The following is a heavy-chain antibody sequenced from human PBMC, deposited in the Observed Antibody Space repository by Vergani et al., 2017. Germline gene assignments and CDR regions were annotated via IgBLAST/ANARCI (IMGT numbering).Heavy chain of an antibody. J-gene: IGHJ2*01. V-gene: IGHV3-9*01. CDR2: INWNSDSI. CDR3: VKDIAASGNYWYFDL. D-gene: IGHD6-13*01. Sequence: EVQLVESGGGLVQPGRSLRLSCAASGFTFDDYAMHWVRQAPGTGLEWVSGINWNSDSIAYSDSVKGRFTISRDNAKNSLYLQMNSLRAEDTALYYCVKDIAASGNYWYFDLWGRGTLVTVSS. CDR1: GFTFDDYA.